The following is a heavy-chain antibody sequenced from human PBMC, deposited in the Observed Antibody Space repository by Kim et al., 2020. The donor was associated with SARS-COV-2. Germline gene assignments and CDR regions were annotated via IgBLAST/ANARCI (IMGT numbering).Heavy chain of an antibody. D-gene: IGHD6-13*01. J-gene: IGHJ6*02. Sequence: DSVKVSCKASGYTFTSYAMHWVRQAPGQRLEWMGWINAGNGNTKYSQKFQGRVTITRDTSASTAYMELSSLRSEDTAVYYCARDSRIAAAGSPEYYYYGMDVWGQGTTVTVSS. CDR1: GYTFTSYA. V-gene: IGHV1-3*01. CDR2: INAGNGNT. CDR3: ARDSRIAAAGSPEYYYYGMDV.